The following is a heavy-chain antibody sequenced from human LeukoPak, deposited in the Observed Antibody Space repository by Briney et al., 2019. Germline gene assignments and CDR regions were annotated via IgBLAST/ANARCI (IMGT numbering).Heavy chain of an antibody. CDR2: IYTSGST. V-gene: IGHV4-61*02. CDR1: GGSISSGSYY. D-gene: IGHD2-15*01. Sequence: PSQTLSLTCTVSGGSISSGSYYWSWIRQPAGKGLEWIGRIYTSGSTNYNPSLKSRVTISVDTSKNQFSLKLSSVTAADTAVYYCARERVAATNGFDYWGQETLVTVSS. CDR3: ARERVAATNGFDY. J-gene: IGHJ4*02.